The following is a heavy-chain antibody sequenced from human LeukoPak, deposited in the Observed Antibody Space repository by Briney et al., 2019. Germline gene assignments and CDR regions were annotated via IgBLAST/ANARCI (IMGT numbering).Heavy chain of an antibody. CDR3: ARSTYSSSWHYHYHFDY. V-gene: IGHV1-18*01. J-gene: IGHJ4*02. Sequence: ASVKVSCKASGYTFTSYGISWVRQAPGQGLERMGWISAYNGNTNYAQKLQGRVTMTTDTSTSTAYMELRSLRSDDTAVYYCARSTYSSSWHYHYHFDYWGQGTLVTVSS. CDR2: ISAYNGNT. CDR1: GYTFTSYG. D-gene: IGHD6-13*01.